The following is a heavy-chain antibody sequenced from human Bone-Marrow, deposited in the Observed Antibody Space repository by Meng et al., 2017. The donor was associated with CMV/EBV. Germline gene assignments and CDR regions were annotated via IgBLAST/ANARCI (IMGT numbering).Heavy chain of an antibody. J-gene: IGHJ6*02. Sequence: ASVKVSCKASGYTFTSYGISWVRQAPGQGLEWMGWISAYNGNTNYAQKLQGRVTMTTDTSTSTAYMELRSLRSDDTAVYYCARDRMIVVVITPDYYYYGMEVWGQGPMVTGSS. V-gene: IGHV1-18*01. CDR1: GYTFTSYG. CDR2: ISAYNGNT. D-gene: IGHD3-22*01. CDR3: ARDRMIVVVITPDYYYYGMEV.